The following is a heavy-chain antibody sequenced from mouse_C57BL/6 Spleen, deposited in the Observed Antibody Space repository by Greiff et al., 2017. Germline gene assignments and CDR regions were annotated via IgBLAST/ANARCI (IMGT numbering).Heavy chain of an antibody. CDR3: TRAYDYDGKDYAMDY. CDR2: IDPETGGT. J-gene: IGHJ4*01. V-gene: IGHV1-15*01. D-gene: IGHD2-4*01. CDR1: GYTFTDYE. Sequence: VKLMESGAELVRPGASVTLSCKASGYTFTDYEMHWVKQTPVHGLEWIGAIDPETGGTASNQKFKGKAILTADKSSSTAYMELRSLTSEDSAVYYCTRAYDYDGKDYAMDYWGQGTSVTVSS.